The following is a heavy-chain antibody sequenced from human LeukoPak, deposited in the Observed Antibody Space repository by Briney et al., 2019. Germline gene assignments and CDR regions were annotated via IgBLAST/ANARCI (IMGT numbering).Heavy chain of an antibody. CDR1: GYTFTGYY. D-gene: IGHD3-22*01. CDR3: ARTLTYYYDSSGYLLRAQNDY. V-gene: IGHV1-2*06. J-gene: IGHJ4*02. CDR2: VNPNSGGT. Sequence: ASVKVSCKASGYTFTGYYMRWVRQAPGQGLEWMGRVNPNSGGTNYAQKFQGRVTMTRDTSISTAYMELSRLRSDDTAVYYCARTLTYYYDSSGYLLRAQNDYWGQGTLVTVSS.